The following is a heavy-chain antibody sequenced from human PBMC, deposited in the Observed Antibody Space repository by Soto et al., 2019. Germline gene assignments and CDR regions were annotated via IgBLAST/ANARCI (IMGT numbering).Heavy chain of an antibody. V-gene: IGHV1-18*01. J-gene: IGHJ5*02. Sequence: QVQLVQSGAEVKKPGASVKVSCKASGYTFTSYGISWVRQAPGQGLEWMGWISAYNGNTNYEPVFQGRVTMTTATSTSTAYMELRSLRSAATAVCYCARAADSVSFGPRYNWFDPWGQGTLVTVSS. CDR2: ISAYNGNT. CDR3: ARAADSVSFGPRYNWFDP. CDR1: GYTFTSYG. D-gene: IGHD3-3*01.